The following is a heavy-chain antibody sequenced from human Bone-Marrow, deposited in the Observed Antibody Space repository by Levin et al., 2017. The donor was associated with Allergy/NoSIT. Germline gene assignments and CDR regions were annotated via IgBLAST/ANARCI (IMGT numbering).Heavy chain of an antibody. CDR3: EKYQQVARSALDV. CDR1: GFTFDTYA. V-gene: IGHV3-23*01. Sequence: QPGGSLRLSCAASGFTFDTYAMTWVRQAPGKGLEWVSTISPTGGIIYYADSVKGRFTISSDNSKSTLFLQMNSLRVEDTALYDCEKYQQVARSALDVWGQGAGVTVSS. CDR2: ISPTGGII. D-gene: IGHD6-13*01. J-gene: IGHJ6*02.